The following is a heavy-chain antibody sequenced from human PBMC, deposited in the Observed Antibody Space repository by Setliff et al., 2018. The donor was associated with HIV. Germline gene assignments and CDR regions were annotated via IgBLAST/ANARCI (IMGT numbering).Heavy chain of an antibody. V-gene: IGHV1-18*01. CDR3: ARDILERGYYYYYMDV. Sequence: ASVKVSCKASGYTFTHYAISWVRQAPGQGLEYLGWISAYNGNTNYAQKFQGRVTITADESTSTAYMELSSLRSEDTAVYYCARDILERGYYYYYMDVWGKGTTVTVSS. J-gene: IGHJ6*03. D-gene: IGHD3-3*01. CDR2: ISAYNGNT. CDR1: GYTFTHYA.